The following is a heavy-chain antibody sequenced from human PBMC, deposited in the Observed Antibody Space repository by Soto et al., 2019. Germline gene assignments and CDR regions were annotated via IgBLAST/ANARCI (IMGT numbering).Heavy chain of an antibody. Sequence: QVQLVESGGGVVQPGRSLRLSCEASGFSFGGYALHWVRQPPGKGLEWVAAISSDANHISYADSVGGRFTLSRDNSMNTLYLPMNSLRPEDTATYFCARDRRGEDTGGWFDPWGQGTLVAVSS. CDR1: GFSFGGYA. V-gene: IGHV3-30-3*01. D-gene: IGHD3-16*01. CDR3: ARDRRGEDTGGWFDP. CDR2: ISSDANHI. J-gene: IGHJ5*02.